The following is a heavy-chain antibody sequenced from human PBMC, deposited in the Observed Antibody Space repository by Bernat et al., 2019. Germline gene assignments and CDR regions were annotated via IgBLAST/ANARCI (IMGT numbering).Heavy chain of an antibody. CDR2: IYSGGRT. Sequence: QLQLQESGPGLVRPPETLSLTCAVSNGSVTSGPFYWAWIRRSPGRGLERIGPIYSGGRTCYNPSLQSRSAISVDTSSRQLSLEMRIVTAADTALYDCARNVLGRRVPYYDSDLGVCEQGTTVTVSS. D-gene: IGHD3-10*02. CDR3: ARNVLGRRVPYYDSDLGV. V-gene: IGHV4-39*01. CDR1: NGSVTSGPFY. J-gene: IGHJ6*01.